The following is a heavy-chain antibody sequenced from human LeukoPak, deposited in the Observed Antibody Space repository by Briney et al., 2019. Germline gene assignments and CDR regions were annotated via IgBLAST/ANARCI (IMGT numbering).Heavy chain of an antibody. Sequence: GGSLRLSCAASGFTFTSNAMSWVRQAPGKGLEWVSGISGGGGSTYYADSVKGRFTISRDNSKNTLYLQMNSLRAEDTAVYYCAKAFGDYEATLTDYWGQGTLVTVSS. CDR1: GFTFTSNA. V-gene: IGHV3-23*01. J-gene: IGHJ4*02. CDR3: AKAFGDYEATLTDY. CDR2: ISGGGGST. D-gene: IGHD4-17*01.